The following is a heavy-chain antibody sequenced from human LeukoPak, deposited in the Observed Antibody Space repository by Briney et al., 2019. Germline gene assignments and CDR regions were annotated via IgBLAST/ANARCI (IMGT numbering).Heavy chain of an antibody. CDR1: GFTFGDYL. D-gene: IGHD5-18*01. J-gene: IGHJ6*03. V-gene: IGHV3-49*03. Sequence: GGSLRLSCTASGFTFGDYLMSWFRQAPGKGLEWIGFISGGTTEYAASVKGRFTISRDDSTSIAYLQMNSLTTEDTAVYYCTRGPAMVYYYYYMDVWGKGTTVTVSS. CDR3: TRGPAMVYYYYYMDV. CDR2: ISGGTT.